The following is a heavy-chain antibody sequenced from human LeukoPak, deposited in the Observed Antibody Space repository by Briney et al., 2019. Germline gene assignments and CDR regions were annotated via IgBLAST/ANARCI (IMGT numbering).Heavy chain of an antibody. J-gene: IGHJ3*02. D-gene: IGHD6-19*01. V-gene: IGHV3-33*01. Sequence: GRSLRLSCAASGFTFSSYGMHWVRQAPGKGLEWVAVIWYDGSNKYYADSVKGRFTISRDNSKNTLYLQMNSLRAEDTAVYYCARDSSGRYGDAFDIWGQGTMVTVSS. CDR3: ARDSSGRYGDAFDI. CDR1: GFTFSSYG. CDR2: IWYDGSNK.